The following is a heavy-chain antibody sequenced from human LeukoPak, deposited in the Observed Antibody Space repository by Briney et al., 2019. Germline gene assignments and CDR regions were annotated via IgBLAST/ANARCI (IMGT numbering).Heavy chain of an antibody. CDR1: GFTFSSYW. J-gene: IGHJ6*03. V-gene: IGHV4-34*01. Sequence: GSLRLSCAASGFTFSSYWMSWVRQPPGKGLEWIGEINHSGSTNYNPSLKSRVTISVDTSKNQFSLKLSSVTAADTAVYCCARRRSYYYYYMDVWGQGTLVTVSS. CDR2: INHSGST. CDR3: ARRRSYYYYYMDV.